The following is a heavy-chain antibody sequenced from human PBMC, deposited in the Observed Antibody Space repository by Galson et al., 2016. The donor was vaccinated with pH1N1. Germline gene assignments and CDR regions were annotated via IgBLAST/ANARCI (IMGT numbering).Heavy chain of an antibody. CDR2: IIPILGTT. J-gene: IGHJ2*01. Sequence: SVKVSCKASGGTFNCNGLSWVRQAPGQGLEWMGRIIPILGTTNYAQKFQGKITITADESTSTAYMELSSLRSEDTALYYCAREDYYDVDLSDWYFDLWGRGTLVTVSS. CDR3: AREDYYDVDLSDWYFDL. CDR1: GGTFNCNG. V-gene: IGHV1-69*13. D-gene: IGHD3-22*01.